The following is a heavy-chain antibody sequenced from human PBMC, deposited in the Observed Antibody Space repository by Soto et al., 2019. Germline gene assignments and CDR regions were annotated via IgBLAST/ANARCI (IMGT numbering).Heavy chain of an antibody. CDR3: ASGPYYDFWSGYRH. CDR2: MNPNSGNT. D-gene: IGHD3-3*01. CDR1: GYTFTSYD. V-gene: IGHV1-8*01. Sequence: ASVKVSCKASGYTFTSYDINWVRQATGQGLEWMGWMNPNSGNTGYAQKFQGRVTMTRNTSISTAYMELSSLRSDDTAVYYCASGPYYDFWSGYRHWGQGTLVTVSS. J-gene: IGHJ4*02.